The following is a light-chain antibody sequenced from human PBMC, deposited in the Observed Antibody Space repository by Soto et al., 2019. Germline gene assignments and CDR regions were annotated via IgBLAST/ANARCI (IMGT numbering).Light chain of an antibody. CDR3: YSYINTSIFYV. Sequence: QSVLTQPASVSGSPGQSITISCTGTSTDVDNYNYVSWYQQHPGKAPKLMIYEVSNRPSGVSNRFSGSKSGNTASLTISGLQAEDEAEYYCYSYINTSIFYVFGSGTKVTVL. V-gene: IGLV2-14*01. J-gene: IGLJ1*01. CDR1: STDVDNYNY. CDR2: EVS.